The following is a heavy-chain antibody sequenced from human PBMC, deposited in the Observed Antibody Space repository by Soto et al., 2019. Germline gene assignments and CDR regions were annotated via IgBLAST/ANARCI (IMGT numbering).Heavy chain of an antibody. CDR2: IYYSGST. J-gene: IGHJ6*02. D-gene: IGHD4-17*01. V-gene: IGHV4-30-4*01. Sequence: NPSETLSLTCTVSGGSISSGDYYWSWIRQPPGKGLEWIGYIYYSGSTYYNPSLKSRVTISIDTSKNQFSLKLSSVTATDTAVYYCARDLSGDRNYYYGMDVWGQGTTVTVSS. CDR1: GGSISSGDYY. CDR3: ARDLSGDRNYYYGMDV.